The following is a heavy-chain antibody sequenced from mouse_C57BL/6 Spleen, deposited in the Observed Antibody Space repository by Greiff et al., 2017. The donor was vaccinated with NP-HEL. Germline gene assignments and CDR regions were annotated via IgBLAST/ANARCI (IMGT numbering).Heavy chain of an antibody. V-gene: IGHV1-55*01. Sequence: VQLQQPGAELVKPGASVKMSCKASGYTFTSYWITWVKQRPGQGLEWIGDIYPGSGSTNYNEKFKSKATLTVDTSSSTAYMQLSSLTSDDSAVYYCARSLYYGSSYRYFDVWGTGTTVTVSS. D-gene: IGHD1-1*01. CDR3: ARSLYYGSSYRYFDV. J-gene: IGHJ1*03. CDR1: GYTFTSYW. CDR2: IYPGSGST.